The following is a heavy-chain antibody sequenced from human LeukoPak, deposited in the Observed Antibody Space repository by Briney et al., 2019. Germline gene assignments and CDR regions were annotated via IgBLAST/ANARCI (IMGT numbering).Heavy chain of an antibody. CDR3: ARSIPRYDGSAYYPDY. CDR1: GFTFSGYG. D-gene: IGHD3-22*01. V-gene: IGHV3-33*01. CDR2: IWYDGSND. J-gene: IGHJ4*02. Sequence: GGSLRLSCAASGFTFSGYGMHWVRQAPGKGLEWVAVIWYDGSNDDYADSVKGRFTISRDNSKSTLYLQMNSLRAEDTAIYYCARSIPRYDGSAYYPDYWGRGTLVTVSS.